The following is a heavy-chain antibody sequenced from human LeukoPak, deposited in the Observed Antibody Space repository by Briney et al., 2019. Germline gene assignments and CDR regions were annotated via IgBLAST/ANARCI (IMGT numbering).Heavy chain of an antibody. Sequence: GGSLRLSCAASGFTFSSYAMSWVRQAPGKGLEWVSTISNSGGNTYYADSVKGRFTISRDNSKNTLYLQMNCLRAEDTAVYYCAKHYYYDSSGYYFSHFDYWGQGTLVTVSS. J-gene: IGHJ4*02. D-gene: IGHD3-22*01. CDR3: AKHYYYDSSGYYFSHFDY. V-gene: IGHV3-23*01. CDR1: GFTFSSYA. CDR2: ISNSGGNT.